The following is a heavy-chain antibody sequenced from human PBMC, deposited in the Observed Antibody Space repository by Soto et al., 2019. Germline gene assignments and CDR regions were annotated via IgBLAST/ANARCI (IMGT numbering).Heavy chain of an antibody. D-gene: IGHD3-22*01. CDR1: GFTFSNYA. J-gene: IGHJ1*01. CDR2: ISSTGTT. V-gene: IGHV3-23*01. Sequence: ESGGDLVQPGGSLRLSCAASGFTFSNYAMIWVRQAPGRGLEWISAISSTGTTYYSDSVKGRFTISRDNSKNALYLEMASLRAEDTAVYYCARDRYYDISGHGYFQYWGQGTLVPVSS. CDR3: ARDRYYDISGHGYFQY.